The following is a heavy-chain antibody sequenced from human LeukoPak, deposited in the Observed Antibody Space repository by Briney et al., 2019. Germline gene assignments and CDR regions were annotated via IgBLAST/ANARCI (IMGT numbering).Heavy chain of an antibody. CDR1: GFTFSSYW. D-gene: IGHD6-19*01. J-gene: IGHJ4*02. CDR2: INSDGSST. Sequence: GGSLRLSCAASGFTFSSYWMHWARQAPGKGLVWVSRINSDGSSTSYADSVKGRFTTSRDNAKNTLYLQMNSLRAEDTAVYYCARRIAVAGNFDYWGQGTLVTVSS. V-gene: IGHV3-74*01. CDR3: ARRIAVAGNFDY.